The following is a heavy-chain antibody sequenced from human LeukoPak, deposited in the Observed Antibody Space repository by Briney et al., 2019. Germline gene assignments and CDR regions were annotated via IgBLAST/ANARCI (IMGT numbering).Heavy chain of an antibody. Sequence: ASVKVSCKTSGYTFTGYYIHWVRQAPGQGLEWMGWINPSSGGTNYAQKFQGRATMTRDTSISTAYMELSRLRSDDTAVYYCARGDDYGDYTGYYWGQGTLVTVSS. CDR3: ARGDDYGDYTGYY. V-gene: IGHV1-2*02. CDR2: INPSSGGT. J-gene: IGHJ4*02. D-gene: IGHD4-17*01. CDR1: GYTFTGYY.